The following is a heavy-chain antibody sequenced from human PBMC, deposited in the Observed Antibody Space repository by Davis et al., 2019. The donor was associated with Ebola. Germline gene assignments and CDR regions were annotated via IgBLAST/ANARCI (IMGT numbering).Heavy chain of an antibody. D-gene: IGHD3-22*01. CDR1: GGSISSNY. CDR3: ARAREIYYYDSSGYGITRYFDY. V-gene: IGHV4-59*01. Sequence: MPSETLSLTCTVSGGSISSNYWSWIRQPPGKGLEWIAYMYYTGTTNYNPSLKSRLTISVDTSRNQFSLKLSSVTAADTAVYYCARAREIYYYDSSGYGITRYFDYWGQGTLVTVSS. J-gene: IGHJ4*02. CDR2: MYYTGTT.